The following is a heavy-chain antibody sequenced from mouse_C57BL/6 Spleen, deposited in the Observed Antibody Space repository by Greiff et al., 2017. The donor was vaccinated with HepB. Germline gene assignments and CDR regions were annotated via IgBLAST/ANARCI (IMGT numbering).Heavy chain of an antibody. J-gene: IGHJ1*03. D-gene: IGHD2-1*01. CDR3: AREGSTMPRGYFDV. CDR2: ILPGSGST. CDR1: AYTFTGYW. V-gene: IGHV1-9*01. Sequence: QVQLQQSGAELMKPGASVKLSCKATAYTFTGYWIEWVKQRPGHGLEWIGEILPGSGSTNYNEKFKGKATFTADTYSNTAYMQLSSLTTEDSAIYYCAREGSTMPRGYFDVWGTGTTVTVSS.